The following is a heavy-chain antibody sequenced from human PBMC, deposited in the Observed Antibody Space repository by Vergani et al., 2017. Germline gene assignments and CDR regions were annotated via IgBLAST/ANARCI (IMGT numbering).Heavy chain of an antibody. CDR3: ARDNDFWSGRINPGSEYFQH. CDR1: GGTFSSYA. CDR2: IIPILGIA. Sequence: QVHLVQSGAEVKKPGASVKVSCKASGGTFSSYAISWVRQAPGQGLEWMGRIIPILGIANYAQKFQGRVTITADESTSTAYMELSSLRSEDTAVYYCARDNDFWSGRINPGSEYFQHWGQGTLVTVSS. D-gene: IGHD3-3*01. J-gene: IGHJ1*01. V-gene: IGHV1-69*09.